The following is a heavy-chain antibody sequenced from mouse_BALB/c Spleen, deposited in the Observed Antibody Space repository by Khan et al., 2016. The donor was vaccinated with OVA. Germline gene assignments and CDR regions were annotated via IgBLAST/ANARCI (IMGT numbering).Heavy chain of an antibody. J-gene: IGHJ3*01. Sequence: QVQLQQSGAELAKPGSSVKMSCEASGYAFTTYWMHWIKQRHGQGLEWIGYINPSTGYIENNQKYKDKATLTIDASSSTAYMQLSSLTSEDSAVCYCTRRGLFGIFVYWGQGTQVTVSA. CDR3: TRRGLFGIFVY. V-gene: IGHV1-7*01. CDR2: INPSTGYI. D-gene: IGHD1-1*02. CDR1: GYAFTTYW.